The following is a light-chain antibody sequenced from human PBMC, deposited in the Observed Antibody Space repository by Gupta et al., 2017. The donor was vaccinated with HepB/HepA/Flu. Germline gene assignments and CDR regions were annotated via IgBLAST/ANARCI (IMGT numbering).Light chain of an antibody. Sequence: QPVVTQEPSLTVSPGATVTLTCASSTGVVTSDFYSNWFQQKPGQAPRTLIYSTTNRNSWTPARFSGSLLGGPAALTLSGVRPEDEADYYCLFYYGHGWVFGGGTKLTVL. V-gene: IGLV7-43*01. CDR2: STT. CDR3: LFYYGHGWV. J-gene: IGLJ3*02. CDR1: TGVVTSDFY.